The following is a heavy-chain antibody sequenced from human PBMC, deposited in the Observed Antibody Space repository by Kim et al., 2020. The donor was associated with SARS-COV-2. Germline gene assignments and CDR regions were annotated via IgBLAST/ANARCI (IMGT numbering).Heavy chain of an antibody. Sequence: SETLSLTCAVYGGSFSGYYWSWIRQPPGKGLEWIGEINHSGSTNYNPSLKSRVTISVDTSKNQFSLKLSSVTAADTAVYYCARFEGYCSSTGCYRYFDYWGQGTLVTVSS. CDR2: INHSGST. J-gene: IGHJ4*02. CDR1: GGSFSGYY. D-gene: IGHD2-2*01. V-gene: IGHV4-34*01. CDR3: ARFEGYCSSTGCYRYFDY.